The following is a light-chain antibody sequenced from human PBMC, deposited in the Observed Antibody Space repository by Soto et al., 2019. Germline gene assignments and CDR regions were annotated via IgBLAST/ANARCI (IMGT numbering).Light chain of an antibody. CDR3: LRYNDWRGT. J-gene: IGKJ1*01. Sequence: EIVMTQSPATLSVSPGERATLSCRASQSVSSTLAWYQQKPGQAPRLLIYGASSRATGIPARFSGRGSGTEFTPTISDLQSEDFAVYCCLRYNDWRGTFGRGTKVEV. CDR2: GAS. CDR1: QSVSST. V-gene: IGKV3-15*01.